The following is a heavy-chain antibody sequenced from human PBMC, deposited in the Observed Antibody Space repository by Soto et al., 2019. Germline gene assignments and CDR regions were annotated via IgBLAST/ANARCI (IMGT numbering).Heavy chain of an antibody. J-gene: IGHJ4*02. CDR3: ARGMTPPGAPAWYYFDS. V-gene: IGHV4-4*07. D-gene: IGHD2-8*02. CDR2: FSLSGTT. Sequence: SETLSLTCTVSGASITGSSYWSWIRQPAGKGLEWIGRFSLSGTTSYNPSLRSRVTMSADVSKNQFSLRLTSVTAADTALYYCARGMTPPGAPAWYYFDSWSQGTLVTVSS. CDR1: GASITGSSY.